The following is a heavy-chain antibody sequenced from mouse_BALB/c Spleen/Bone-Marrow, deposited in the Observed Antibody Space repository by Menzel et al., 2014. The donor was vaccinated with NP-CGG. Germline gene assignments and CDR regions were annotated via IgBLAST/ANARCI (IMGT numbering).Heavy chain of an antibody. D-gene: IGHD2-4*01. CDR2: ISNGGGST. CDR3: ARPLYYDYDGFAY. J-gene: IGHJ3*01. V-gene: IGHV5-12-2*01. CDR1: GFTFSSYT. Sequence: VQLKESGGGLVQPGGSLKLSCAASGFTFSSYTMSWVRQTPEKRLEWVAYISNGGGSTYYPDTVKGRFTISRDDAKNTLYLQMSSLKSEDTGMYYCARPLYYDYDGFAYWGQGTLVTVSA.